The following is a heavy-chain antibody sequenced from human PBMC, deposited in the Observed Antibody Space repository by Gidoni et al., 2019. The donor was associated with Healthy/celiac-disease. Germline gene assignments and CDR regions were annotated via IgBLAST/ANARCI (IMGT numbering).Heavy chain of an antibody. CDR1: GFTFSNAW. CDR2: IKSKTDGGTT. Sequence: EVQLVESGGGLVKPGGSLRLSCAASGFTFSNAWMSWVRQAPGKGLGWVGRIKSKTDGGTTDYAAPVKGRFTISRDDSKNTLYLQMNSLKTEDTAVYYCTTTDYYDSSGYNYWGQGTLVTVSS. V-gene: IGHV3-15*01. CDR3: TTTDYYDSSGYNY. J-gene: IGHJ4*02. D-gene: IGHD3-22*01.